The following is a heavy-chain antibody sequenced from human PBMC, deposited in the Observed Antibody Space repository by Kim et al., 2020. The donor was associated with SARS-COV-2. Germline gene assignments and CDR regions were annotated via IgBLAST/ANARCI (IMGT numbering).Heavy chain of an antibody. V-gene: IGHV4-39*01. CDR2: IYYSGST. J-gene: IGHJ4*02. CDR3: ARERKSRHFDY. Sequence: SETLSLTCTVSGGSISSSSYYWGWIRQPPGKGLEWIGSIYYSGSTYYNPSLKSRVTISVDTSKNQFSLKLSSVTAADTAVYYCARERKSRHFDYWGQGTLVTVSS. D-gene: IGHD6-6*01. CDR1: GGSISSSSYY.